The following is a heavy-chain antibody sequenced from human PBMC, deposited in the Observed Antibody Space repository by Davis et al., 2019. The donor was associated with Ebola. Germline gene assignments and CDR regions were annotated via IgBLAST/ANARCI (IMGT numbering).Heavy chain of an antibody. Sequence: GESLKIFCVASGFTFSGYAMHWVRQAPGKGLEWVAVISYDGSNKYYADSVKGRFTISRDNSRNTVYLQMNSLRLDDTASYYCAIDADFGEYGWFDPWGQGTLVIVSS. J-gene: IGHJ5*02. D-gene: IGHD4-17*01. CDR3: AIDADFGEYGWFDP. CDR2: ISYDGSNK. CDR1: GFTFSGYA. V-gene: IGHV3-30*14.